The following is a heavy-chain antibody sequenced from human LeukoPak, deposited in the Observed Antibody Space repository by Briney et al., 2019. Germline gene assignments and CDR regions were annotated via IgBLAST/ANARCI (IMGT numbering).Heavy chain of an antibody. CDR1: GHSIPNHYAL. Sequence: SETLSPTCPLAGHSIPNHYALWGWLREPPGNGLEWFARIDTTERTLFHSCPKSRVAVSLDTTNNQDSLKLTSVTAADSAVYYCARRPEYNRSSRWAFDIWGQGTMVIVSS. CDR2: IDTTERT. V-gene: IGHV4-39*01. J-gene: IGHJ3*02. D-gene: IGHD1-14*01. CDR3: ARRPEYNRSSRWAFDI.